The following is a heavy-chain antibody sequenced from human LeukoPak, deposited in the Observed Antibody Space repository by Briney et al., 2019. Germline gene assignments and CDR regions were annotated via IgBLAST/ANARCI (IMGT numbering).Heavy chain of an antibody. CDR1: GFTFSNVG. Sequence: GGSLRPSCAASGFTFSNVGVSWVRQAPGKGLEWVGRIKSNTDGGTTHYAVPVKGRFTISRDDSKNTLYLQMNSLKTEDTALYYCTTAAESWLQPDYWGQGTLVTVSS. V-gene: IGHV3-15*01. D-gene: IGHD5-24*01. CDR3: TTAAESWLQPDY. CDR2: IKSNTDGGTT. J-gene: IGHJ4*02.